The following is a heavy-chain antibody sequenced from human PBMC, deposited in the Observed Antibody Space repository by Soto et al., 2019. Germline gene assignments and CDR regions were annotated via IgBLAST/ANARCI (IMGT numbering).Heavy chain of an antibody. Sequence: PSETLSLTCTVSGGSINTYYWTWIRQPPGKELEWIGYVYYSGTTKYSPSLKSRVTISIDTSKNQFSLKLRSVTAADTAVYYCARAGPAGNFDYWGQGTLVTVSP. D-gene: IGHD6-13*01. CDR1: GGSINTYY. CDR2: VYYSGTT. V-gene: IGHV4-59*01. J-gene: IGHJ4*02. CDR3: ARAGPAGNFDY.